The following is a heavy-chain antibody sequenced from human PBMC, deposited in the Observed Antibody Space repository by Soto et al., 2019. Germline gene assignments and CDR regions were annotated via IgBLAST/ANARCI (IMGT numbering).Heavy chain of an antibody. CDR3: ARGLGSDHNGHFPATFDI. D-gene: IGHD2-8*01. CDR1: GASLNSDEYY. V-gene: IGHV4-31*02. Sequence: QVQLQESGPGLAKPSQTVSLTCTVSGASLNSDEYYWAWLRQVPGKDLEWIGHIFNTGTIFSTPSLMSRVRLSIDTSGNDFSLHLGSVTAADTAVYYCARGLGSDHNGHFPATFDIWGHGTSVTVSA. CDR2: IFNTGTI. J-gene: IGHJ3*02.